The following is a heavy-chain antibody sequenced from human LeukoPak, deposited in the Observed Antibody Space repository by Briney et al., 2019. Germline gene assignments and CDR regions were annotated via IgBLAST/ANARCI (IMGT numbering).Heavy chain of an antibody. CDR1: GFTFTSSA. CDR2: IVVGSGNT. V-gene: IGHV1-58*02. J-gene: IGHJ5*02. Sequence: SVKVSCKASGFTFTSSAMQWVRQARGQRLEWIGWIVVGSGNTNYAQKFQERVTITRDMSTSTAYMELSSLRSEDTAVYYGAAMWYDSSARDLPDPWGQGTLVTVSS. CDR3: AAMWYDSSARDLPDP. D-gene: IGHD3-22*01.